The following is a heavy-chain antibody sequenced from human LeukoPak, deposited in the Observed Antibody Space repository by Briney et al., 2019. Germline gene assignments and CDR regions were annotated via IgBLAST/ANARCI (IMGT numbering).Heavy chain of an antibody. D-gene: IGHD6-19*01. CDR1: GYTFTGYY. CDR2: INPNSGGT. V-gene: IGHV1-2*02. J-gene: IGHJ4*02. Sequence: GASVKVSCKASGYTFTGYYMHWVRQAPGQGLEWMGWINPNSGGTNYTQKFQGRVTMTRDTSISTTYMELRRLTSDDTAVYYCARDLAVATLWGQGTLVTVSS. CDR3: ARDLAVATL.